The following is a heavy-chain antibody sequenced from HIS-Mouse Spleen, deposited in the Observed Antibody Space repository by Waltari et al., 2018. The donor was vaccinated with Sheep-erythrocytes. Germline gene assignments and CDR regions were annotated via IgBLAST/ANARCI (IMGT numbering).Heavy chain of an antibody. J-gene: IGHJ6*02. CDR3: AKDIGTGLSYGMDV. V-gene: IGHV3-9*01. CDR1: GFTFDDYA. Sequence: CAASGFTFDDYAMHWVRQAPGKGLEWVSGISWNSGSIGYADSVKGRFTISRDNAKNSLYLQMNSLRAEDTALYYCAKDIGTGLSYGMDVWGQGTTVTVS. CDR2: ISWNSGSI. D-gene: IGHD1-1*01.